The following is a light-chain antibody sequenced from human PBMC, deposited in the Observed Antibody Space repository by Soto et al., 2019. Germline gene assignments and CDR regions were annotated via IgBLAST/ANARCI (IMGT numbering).Light chain of an antibody. CDR2: DAS. Sequence: EIVMTQSPATLSVSPGERAALSCRASQSVSSNFAWYQQKPGQATKLLIYDASTRATGIPARFSGSGSGTEFTLTISSLQSEDFAVYYCQQYNNWPYTFGQGTKLEIK. CDR3: QQYNNWPYT. V-gene: IGKV3-15*01. J-gene: IGKJ2*01. CDR1: QSVSSN.